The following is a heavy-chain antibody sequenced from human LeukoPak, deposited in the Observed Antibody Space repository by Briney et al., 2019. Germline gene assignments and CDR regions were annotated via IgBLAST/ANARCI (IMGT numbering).Heavy chain of an antibody. Sequence: GESLKISCQGSGSIFTSYWIGWVRQLPGKGLEWMGIIYPGDSDTRYSPSFQGQVTISADKSISTAYLQWSSLKASDTAMYYCARRATYYYDSSGYYYLIDYWGQGTLVTVSS. CDR1: GSIFTSYW. CDR2: IYPGDSDT. D-gene: IGHD3-22*01. J-gene: IGHJ4*02. V-gene: IGHV5-51*01. CDR3: ARRATYYYDSSGYYYLIDY.